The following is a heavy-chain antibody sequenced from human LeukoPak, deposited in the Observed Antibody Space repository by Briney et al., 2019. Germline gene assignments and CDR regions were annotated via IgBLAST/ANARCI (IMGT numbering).Heavy chain of an antibody. V-gene: IGHV4-59*01. J-gene: IGHJ4*02. CDR2: INYSGTT. CDR3: ARDPSSSGWPYYFDY. D-gene: IGHD6-19*01. CDR1: GGSLSSYY. Sequence: PSETLSLTCTVSGGSLSSYYWTWIRQPPGKGLEWIGYINYSGTTKYNPSLKSQVTISADTSKNQFSLKLSSVTAADTAVYYCARDPSSSGWPYYFDYWGQGTLVTVSS.